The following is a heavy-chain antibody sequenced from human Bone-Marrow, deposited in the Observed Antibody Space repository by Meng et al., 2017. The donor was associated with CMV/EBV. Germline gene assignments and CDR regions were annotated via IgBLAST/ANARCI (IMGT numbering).Heavy chain of an antibody. V-gene: IGHV4-34*01. CDR2: INHSGST. Sequence: GSLRLSCAVYGGSFSGYYWSWIRQPPGKGLEWIGEINHSGSTNYNPSLKSRVTISVDTSKNQFSLKLSSVIAADTAVYYCARRQRGYRDWYFDLWGRDTLVTVSS. CDR3: ARRQRGYRDWYFDL. D-gene: IGHD5-18*01. J-gene: IGHJ2*01. CDR1: GGSFSGYY.